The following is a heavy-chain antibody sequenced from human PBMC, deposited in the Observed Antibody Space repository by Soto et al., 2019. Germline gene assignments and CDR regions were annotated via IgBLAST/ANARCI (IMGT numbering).Heavy chain of an antibody. D-gene: IGHD2-2*01. CDR3: ARGGNRYSSTSSGVGGFDY. V-gene: IGHV4-59*01. Sequence: SEALGLTCTVSGLSISSSYSGWSRQRPGKGLEWIGYIFHSGSTTHTPPLKSRVTISVDTSKNQFSLNLSSLTTADTAVYFCARGGNRYSSTSSGVGGFDYWGQGTLVTVSS. CDR1: GLSISSSY. J-gene: IGHJ4*02. CDR2: IFHSGST.